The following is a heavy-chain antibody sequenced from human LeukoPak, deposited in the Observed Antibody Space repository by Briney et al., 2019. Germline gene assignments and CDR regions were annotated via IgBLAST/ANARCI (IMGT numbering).Heavy chain of an antibody. CDR1: GGSISRYY. D-gene: IGHD1-26*01. CDR3: ARHDMDVAGAGLDYFDY. J-gene: IGHJ4*02. CDR2: IYYSGST. Sequence: PSETLSLTCTVSGGSISRYYWSWILQPPGKGLEWIGYIYYSGSTNYNPSLKSRVTISVDTSKNQFSLKLSSVTAADTAMYYCARHDMDVAGAGLDYFDYWGQGTLVTVSS. V-gene: IGHV4-59*08.